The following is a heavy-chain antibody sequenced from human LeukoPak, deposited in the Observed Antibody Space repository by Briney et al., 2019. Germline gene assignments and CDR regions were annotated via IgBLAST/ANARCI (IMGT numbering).Heavy chain of an antibody. CDR3: ARRLSGPDPGLDY. CDR2: MDPNSGNT. CDR1: GYTFTSYD. D-gene: IGHD3-3*01. Sequence: SVKVSCRASGYTFTSYDINWVRQATGKGLEWMGWMDPNSGNTGYAQKFQGRVTMTRNTSISTAYMELSSLRSEDTAVYYCARRLSGPDPGLDYWGQGTLVTVSS. J-gene: IGHJ4*02. V-gene: IGHV1-8*01.